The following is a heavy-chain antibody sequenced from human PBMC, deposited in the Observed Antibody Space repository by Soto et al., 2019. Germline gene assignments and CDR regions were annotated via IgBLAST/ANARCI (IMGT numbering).Heavy chain of an antibody. CDR3: ASTPGIAAAWYWGYYYGMDV. CDR2: MNPNSGNT. V-gene: IGHV1-8*01. Sequence: QVQLVQSGAEVKKPGASVKVSCKASAYTFTSYDINWVRQATGQGLEWMGWMNPNSGNTGYAQKVQGRVTMTRNTSISTAYMELSSLRSEDTAVYYCASTPGIAAAWYWGYYYGMDVWGQGTTVIVS. J-gene: IGHJ6*02. CDR1: AYTFTSYD. D-gene: IGHD6-13*01.